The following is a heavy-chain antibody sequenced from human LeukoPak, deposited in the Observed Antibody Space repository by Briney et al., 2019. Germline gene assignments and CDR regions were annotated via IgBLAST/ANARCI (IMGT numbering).Heavy chain of an antibody. J-gene: IGHJ5*02. V-gene: IGHV3-21*01. CDR3: ARDVDPDRGYSYGNWFDP. Sequence: GGSLRLSCAASGFNFNSYNMHWVRRAPGKGLEWVSSISSSSSYIYYADSVKGRFTISRDNAKNSLYLQMNSLRAEDTAVYYCARDVDPDRGYSYGNWFDPWGQGTLVTVSS. CDR2: ISSSSSYI. D-gene: IGHD5-18*01. CDR1: GFNFNSYN.